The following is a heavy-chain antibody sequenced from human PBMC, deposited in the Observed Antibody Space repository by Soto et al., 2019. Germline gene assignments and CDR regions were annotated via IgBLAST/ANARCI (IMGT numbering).Heavy chain of an antibody. D-gene: IGHD2-2*01. Sequence: PSETLSLTCAVSGGSISSSNWWSWVRQPPGKGLEWIGEIYHSGSTNYNPSLKSRVTISVDKSKNQFSLKVTSVTAADTAVYYCARLNGYCISSSCHGHYAMDVWGQGTTVTVSS. CDR1: GGSISSSNW. CDR2: IYHSGST. CDR3: ARLNGYCISSSCHGHYAMDV. V-gene: IGHV4-4*02. J-gene: IGHJ6*02.